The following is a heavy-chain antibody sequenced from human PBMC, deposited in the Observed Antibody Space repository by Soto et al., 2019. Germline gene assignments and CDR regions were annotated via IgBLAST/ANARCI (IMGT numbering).Heavy chain of an antibody. V-gene: IGHV4-59*01. CDR1: GGSISSYY. D-gene: IGHD3-22*01. CDR3: ARLEGLYDSSGYFDY. CDR2: IYYSGST. J-gene: IGHJ4*02. Sequence: QVQLQESGPGLVKPSETLSLTCTVSGGSISSYYWSWIRQPPGKGLEWIGYIYYSGSTNYNPSLKSRVTISVDTSKNQFSLKLSSVTAADTAVYYCARLEGLYDSSGYFDYWGQGTLVTVSS.